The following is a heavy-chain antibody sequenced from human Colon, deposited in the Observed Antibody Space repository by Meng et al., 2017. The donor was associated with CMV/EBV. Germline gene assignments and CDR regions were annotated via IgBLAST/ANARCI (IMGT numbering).Heavy chain of an antibody. D-gene: IGHD2-8*02. Sequence: QVQLQESGPGLVKPSETLSLTCTGSGGSISSFYWSWIRQPAGKGLEWIGRIYSSGSTNYNPSLKSRVTMSVDTSKNQFSLKLNSVTAADTAVYYCARSGRGTGPLTWWGQGTLVTVSS. CDR2: IYSSGST. J-gene: IGHJ4*02. CDR3: ARSGRGTGPLTW. CDR1: GGSISSFY. V-gene: IGHV4-4*07.